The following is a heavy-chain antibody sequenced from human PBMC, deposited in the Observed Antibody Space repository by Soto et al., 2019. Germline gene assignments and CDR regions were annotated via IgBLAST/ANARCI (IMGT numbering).Heavy chain of an antibody. CDR3: AKDGFSIAVAENYGMDV. Sequence: EGSLRLSCAASGLTFSSYAMSWVRQAPGMGLEWVSAISGSGGSTYYADSVKGRFTISRDNSKNTLYLQMNSLRAEDTAVYYCAKDGFSIAVAENYGMDVWGQGTTVTVSS. V-gene: IGHV3-23*01. D-gene: IGHD6-19*01. CDR1: GLTFSSYA. J-gene: IGHJ6*02. CDR2: ISGSGGST.